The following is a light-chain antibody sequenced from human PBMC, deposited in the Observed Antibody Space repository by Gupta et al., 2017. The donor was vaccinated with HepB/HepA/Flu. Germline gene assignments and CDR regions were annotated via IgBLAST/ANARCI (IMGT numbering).Light chain of an antibody. J-gene: IGLJ2*01. Sequence: QSVLTQPPSVSGAPGQRVTISCTGSSSNIGAGYAVHWYQQFPRTAPKLLISDNNIRPSGVPDRFSASKSGTSASLAITGLQAEDEADYYCQSYDSSVSLVVLGGGTSLTVL. V-gene: IGLV1-40*01. CDR3: QSYDSSVSLVV. CDR1: SSNIGAGYA. CDR2: DNN.